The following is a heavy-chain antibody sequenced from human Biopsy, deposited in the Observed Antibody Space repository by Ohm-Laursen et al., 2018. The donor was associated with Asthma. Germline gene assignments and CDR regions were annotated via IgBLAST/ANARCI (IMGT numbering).Heavy chain of an antibody. Sequence: SLRLSCAASGFVFSQCGMHWVRQGPGKGLEWVAVVSYDGGVAHYADSMKGRFTISRDNAKSTLYLQMNRLRTDDTAVYYCAKRRGYSDLTDFDHWGQGTLVTVSS. CDR2: VSYDGGVA. V-gene: IGHV3-30*18. CDR3: AKRRGYSDLTDFDH. D-gene: IGHD3-3*01. CDR1: GFVFSQCG. J-gene: IGHJ4*02.